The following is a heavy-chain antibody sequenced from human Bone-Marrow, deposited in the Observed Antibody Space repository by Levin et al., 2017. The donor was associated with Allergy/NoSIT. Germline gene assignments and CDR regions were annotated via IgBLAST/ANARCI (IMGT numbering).Heavy chain of an antibody. CDR1: GFTFNSRG. D-gene: IGHD2-15*01. CDR2: IWYDGKYQ. CDR3: ARDDAAATTIAY. V-gene: IGHV3-33*01. Sequence: SCVASGFTFNSRGLHWVRQAPGKGLEWVAVIWYDGKYQYYADSVRGRFTISRDNSKNTQYLQMDSLRAEDTAMYYCARDDAAATTIAYWGQGTLVTVSS. J-gene: IGHJ4*02.